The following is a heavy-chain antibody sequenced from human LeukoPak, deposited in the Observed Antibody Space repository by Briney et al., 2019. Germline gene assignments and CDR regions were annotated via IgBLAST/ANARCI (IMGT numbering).Heavy chain of an antibody. D-gene: IGHD2-2*01. CDR3: VRGRGVPEYYFDY. CDR2: IKTDGSST. V-gene: IGHV3-74*01. CDR1: GFTFSSYW. Sequence: GGSLRLSCANSGFTFSSYWMHWVRQAPGKGLVWVSRIKTDGSSTTYADFVQGRFTISRDNAKNTLYLKMNSLRADDTAVYYCVRGRGVPEYYFDYWGQGTLVTVSS. J-gene: IGHJ4*02.